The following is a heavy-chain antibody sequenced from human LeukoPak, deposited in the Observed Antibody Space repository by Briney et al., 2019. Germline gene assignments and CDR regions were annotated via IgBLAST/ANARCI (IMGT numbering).Heavy chain of an antibody. Sequence: SETLSLTCTVSGYSISSGYYWGWIRQPPGKGLEWIGSIYHSGSTYYNPSLKSRVTISVDTSKNQFSLKLSSVTAADTAVYYCARGGIAAAGSEGAAFDIWGQGTMVTVSS. V-gene: IGHV4-38-2*02. D-gene: IGHD6-13*01. J-gene: IGHJ3*02. CDR2: IYHSGST. CDR1: GYSISSGYY. CDR3: ARGGIAAAGSEGAAFDI.